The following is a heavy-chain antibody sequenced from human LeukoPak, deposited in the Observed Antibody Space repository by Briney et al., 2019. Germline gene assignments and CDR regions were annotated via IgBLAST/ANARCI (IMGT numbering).Heavy chain of an antibody. CDR1: GGSISSYY. Sequence: SETLSLTCTVSGGSISSYYWSWIRQPPGKGLEWIGYVYYSESTNYNPSLKSRVTMSVDTSKNQFSLNLKSVTPEDTAVYYCARNLIPEQLVLNFWGQGTLVTVSS. CDR2: VYYSEST. CDR3: ARNLIPEQLVLNF. J-gene: IGHJ4*02. D-gene: IGHD6-13*01. V-gene: IGHV4-59*01.